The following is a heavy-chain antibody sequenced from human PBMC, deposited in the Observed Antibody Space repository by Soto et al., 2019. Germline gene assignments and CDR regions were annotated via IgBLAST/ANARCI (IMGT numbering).Heavy chain of an antibody. Sequence: QVQLVESGGGVVQPGRSLRLSCAASGFTFSSYGMHWVRQAPGKGLEWVAVIWYDGSNKYYADSVKGRFTISRDNSKNTLYLQMNSLRAEDTAVYYCARAGTVTTARPPDYFDYWGQGTLVTVSS. CDR1: GFTFSSYG. CDR3: ARAGTVTTARPPDYFDY. J-gene: IGHJ4*02. D-gene: IGHD4-17*01. CDR2: IWYDGSNK. V-gene: IGHV3-33*01.